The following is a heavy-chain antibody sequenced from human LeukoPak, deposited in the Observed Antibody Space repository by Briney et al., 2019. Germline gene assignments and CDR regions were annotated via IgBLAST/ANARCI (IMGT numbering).Heavy chain of an antibody. CDR2: VKGKSDGGTI. CDR3: TTDRAISGLPIFGY. CDR1: GFTFTNAW. D-gene: IGHD3-3*01. J-gene: IGHJ4*02. Sequence: PGGPLRLSCAASGFTFTNAWMSWVRQAPGKGLEWVGRVKGKSDGGTIDYAAPVKGRFTISRDDSKTMVSLQMNSLESGDTAVYYCTTDRAISGLPIFGYWGQGTPVTVSS. V-gene: IGHV3-15*01.